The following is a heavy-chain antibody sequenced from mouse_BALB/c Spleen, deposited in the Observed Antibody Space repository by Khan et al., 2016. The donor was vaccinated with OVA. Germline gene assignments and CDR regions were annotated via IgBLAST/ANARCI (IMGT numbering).Heavy chain of an antibody. CDR3: ARSNYYGRSLYALDY. Sequence: DMVKPGASVKLSCKASGYTFTSYWINWIKQRPGQGLEWIGRIAPGSGSTNYNEMFKGKATLTVDTSSSTAYSQLSSLSSEDSAVYFCARSNYYGRSLYALDYWGQGTSVTVSS. J-gene: IGHJ4*01. V-gene: IGHV1S41*01. CDR2: IAPGSGST. D-gene: IGHD1-1*01. CDR1: GYTFTSYW.